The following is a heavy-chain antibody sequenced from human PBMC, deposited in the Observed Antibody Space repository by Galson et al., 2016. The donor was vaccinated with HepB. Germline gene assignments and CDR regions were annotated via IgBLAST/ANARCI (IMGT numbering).Heavy chain of an antibody. D-gene: IGHD6-13*01. CDR1: GFSFINAW. CDR2: IKSQSAGAST. Sequence: LRLSYAASGFSFINAWMSWVRQAPGKGLEWVGRIKSQSAGASTDYAAPLKGRFTISRDDSKTTLYLQIDSLKTEDTANYYCTRPSWTHGLDSWGQGTLVTVSS. V-gene: IGHV3-15*01. CDR3: TRPSWTHGLDS. J-gene: IGHJ4*02.